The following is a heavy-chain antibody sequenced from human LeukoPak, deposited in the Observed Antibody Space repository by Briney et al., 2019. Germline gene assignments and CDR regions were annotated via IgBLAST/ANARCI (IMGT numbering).Heavy chain of an antibody. CDR2: IYYSGST. CDR1: GGSLSSYY. V-gene: IGHV4-59*01. D-gene: IGHD1-26*01. J-gene: IGHJ4*02. CDR3: ARPNSGSYYAPFDY. Sequence: SETLSLTCTVSGGSLSSYYWSWIRQPPGKGLEWIGYIYYSGSTNYNPSLKSRVTISVDTSKNQFSLKLSSVTAADTAVYYCARPNSGSYYAPFDYWGQGTLVTVS.